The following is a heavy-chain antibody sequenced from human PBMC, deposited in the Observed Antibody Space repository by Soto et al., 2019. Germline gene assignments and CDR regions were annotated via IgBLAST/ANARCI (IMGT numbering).Heavy chain of an antibody. CDR2: IYHSGST. CDR3: ARRTYYDFWSGYSSRDYYYYGMDV. Sequence: SETLSLTCAVSGGPISSSNWWSWVRQPPGKGLEWIGEIYHSGSTNYNPSLKSRVTISVDKSKNQFSLKLSSVTAADTAVYYCARRTYYDFWSGYSSRDYYYYGMDVWGQGTTVTVSS. D-gene: IGHD3-3*01. J-gene: IGHJ6*02. CDR1: GGPISSSNW. V-gene: IGHV4-4*02.